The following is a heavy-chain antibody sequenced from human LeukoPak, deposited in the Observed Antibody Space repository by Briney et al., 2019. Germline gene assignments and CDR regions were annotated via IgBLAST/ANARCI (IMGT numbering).Heavy chain of an antibody. CDR2: INSDGSST. J-gene: IGHJ4*02. CDR3: ARRVVVAAAPYYFDY. Sequence: GGSLRVSCAASGFTFSSYWMHWVRQGPGKGLVWVSRINSDGSSTNYADSVRGRFTISRDNAENTLYLQMNSLRVEDTAVYYCARRVVVAAAPYYFDYWGQGTLVTVSS. CDR1: GFTFSSYW. D-gene: IGHD2-2*01. V-gene: IGHV3-74*01.